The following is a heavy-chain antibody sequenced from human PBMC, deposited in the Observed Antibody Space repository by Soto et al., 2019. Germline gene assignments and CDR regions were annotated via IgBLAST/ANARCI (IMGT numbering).Heavy chain of an antibody. D-gene: IGHD5-12*01. J-gene: IGHJ6*02. V-gene: IGHV4-30-2*01. Sequence: PSETLSLTCAVSGGSISSGGYSWSWIRQPPGKGLEWIGYIYHSGITYYNPSLKSRVTISVDRSKNQFSLKLSSVTAADTAVYYCARAVVATRGYYYGMDVWGQGTTVSRLL. CDR1: GGSISSGGYS. CDR2: IYHSGIT. CDR3: ARAVVATRGYYYGMDV.